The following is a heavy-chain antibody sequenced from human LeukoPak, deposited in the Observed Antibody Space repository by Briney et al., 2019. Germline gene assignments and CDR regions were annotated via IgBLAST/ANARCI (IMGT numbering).Heavy chain of an antibody. D-gene: IGHD3-9*01. CDR3: AREDYDILTGVDY. V-gene: IGHV4-30-4*01. CDR2: IYYSGST. J-gene: IGHJ4*02. CDR1: GGSITSGDYY. Sequence: PSETLSLTCTVSGGSITSGDYYWRWIRQPPGKGLEWIGSIYYSGSTYYNPSLKSRVTTSVDTSKNQFSLKLSSVTAADTAVYYCAREDYDILTGVDYWGQGTLVTVSS.